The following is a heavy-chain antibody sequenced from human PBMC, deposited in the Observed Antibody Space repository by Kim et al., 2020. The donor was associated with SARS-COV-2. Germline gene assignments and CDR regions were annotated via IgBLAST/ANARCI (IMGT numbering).Heavy chain of an antibody. V-gene: IGHV3-23*01. J-gene: IGHJ4*02. Sequence: GRVTNSRDNSKNTLYLQMNSLRAEDTAVYYCAKEGFYDSSGYFDYWGQGTLVTVSS. D-gene: IGHD3-22*01. CDR3: AKEGFYDSSGYFDY.